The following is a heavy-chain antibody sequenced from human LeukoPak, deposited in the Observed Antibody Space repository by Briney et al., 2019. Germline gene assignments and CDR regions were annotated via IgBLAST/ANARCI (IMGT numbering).Heavy chain of an antibody. CDR2: ISAYNGNT. V-gene: IGHV1-18*04. Sequence: GASVKVSCKASGYTFTSYGISWVRRAPGQGLEWMGWISAYNGNTNYAQKLQGRVTMTTDTSTSTAYMELRSLRSDDTAVYYCARVMSSPSISMYYFDYWGQGTLVTVSP. CDR3: ARVMSSPSISMYYFDY. D-gene: IGHD5/OR15-5a*01. J-gene: IGHJ4*02. CDR1: GYTFTSYG.